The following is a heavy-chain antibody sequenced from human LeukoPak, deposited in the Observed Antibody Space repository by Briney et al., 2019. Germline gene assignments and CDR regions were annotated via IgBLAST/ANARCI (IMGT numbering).Heavy chain of an antibody. CDR2: ISYDGSNK. J-gene: IGHJ4*02. CDR1: GFTFSSYA. CDR3: ARDARVVATLDY. Sequence: GRSLRLSCAASGFTFSSYAMHWVRQAPGKRLEWVAVISYDGSNKYYADSVKGRFTIFRDNSKNTLYLQMNSLRAEDTAVYYCARDARVVATLDYWGQGTLVTVSS. D-gene: IGHD5-12*01. V-gene: IGHV3-30*04.